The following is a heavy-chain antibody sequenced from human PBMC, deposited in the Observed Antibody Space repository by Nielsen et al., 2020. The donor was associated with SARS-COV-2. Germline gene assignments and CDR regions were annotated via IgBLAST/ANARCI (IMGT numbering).Heavy chain of an antibody. Sequence: SLKISCAASGFTFSSYAMSWVRQAPGKGLEWVSGISWNSGSIGYADSVKGRFTISRDNAKNSLYLQMNSLRLEDTAFYYCAKANDILTGYGTQVQNLEHWGQGTLVTVSS. J-gene: IGHJ1*01. D-gene: IGHD3-9*01. V-gene: IGHV3-9*01. CDR3: AKANDILTGYGTQVQNLEH. CDR1: GFTFSSYA. CDR2: ISWNSGSI.